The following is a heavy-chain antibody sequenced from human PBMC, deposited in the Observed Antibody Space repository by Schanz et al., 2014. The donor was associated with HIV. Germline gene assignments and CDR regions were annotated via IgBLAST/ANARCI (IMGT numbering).Heavy chain of an antibody. D-gene: IGHD1-1*01. CDR3: ARDIKYDDPFQYGMDV. CDR1: GGTFSSSA. V-gene: IGHV1-69*06. J-gene: IGHJ6*02. CDR2: TIPIFDTT. Sequence: QVQLVQSGAEVKKPGSSVKVSCKASGGTFSSSAISWVRQAPGQGLEWMGGTIPIFDTTNYAQKFQGRVTITADKSTGTVYMDLGSLTSEDTAVYFCARDIKYDDPFQYGMDVWGQGTTVSVSS.